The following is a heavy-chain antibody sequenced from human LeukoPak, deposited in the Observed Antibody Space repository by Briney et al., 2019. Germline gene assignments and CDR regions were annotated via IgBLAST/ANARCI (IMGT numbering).Heavy chain of an antibody. J-gene: IGHJ4*02. CDR2: ISYDGSNK. CDR1: GFTFSSYT. D-gene: IGHD2-8*01. Sequence: GRSLRLSCAASGFTFSSYTIHWVRQAPGKGLEWVTIISYDGSNKYYADSVKGRFTISRDNSKNTLYLQMNSLRADDTAVYYCAKMVREFYTISYYFDYWGQGTLVTVSS. CDR3: AKMVREFYTISYYFDY. V-gene: IGHV3-30-3*02.